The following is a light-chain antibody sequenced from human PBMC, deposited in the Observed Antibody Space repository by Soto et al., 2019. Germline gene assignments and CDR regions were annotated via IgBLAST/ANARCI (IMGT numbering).Light chain of an antibody. CDR2: TAT. V-gene: IGKV1-39*01. CDR3: QRTYNAPSVT. CDR1: QSISRY. Sequence: DIQMTQSPSSLSASLVYRVTITFLASQSISRYLNWYQQKPGKAPKLLIYTATTLQSGVPSRFSGSGSGTDFTLTISSLQPEDVATYYGQRTYNAPSVTFGQGRRLEI. J-gene: IGKJ5*01.